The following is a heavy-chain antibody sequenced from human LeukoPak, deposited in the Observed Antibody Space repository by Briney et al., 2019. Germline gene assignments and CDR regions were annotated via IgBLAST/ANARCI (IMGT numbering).Heavy chain of an antibody. CDR2: TNGYNGNT. Sequence: ASVKVSCKTSGYMFSSNGITWVRPAPGQGLEWVGWTNGYNGNTKYAQTFQSRVTTTPDTSTSTPYMEMRSLRTDDTGVYHCARRMDTAMINEALYYKDVWGKGTTVTVS. D-gene: IGHD5-18*01. CDR1: GYMFSSNG. CDR3: ARRMDTAMINEALYYKDV. V-gene: IGHV1-18*01. J-gene: IGHJ6*03.